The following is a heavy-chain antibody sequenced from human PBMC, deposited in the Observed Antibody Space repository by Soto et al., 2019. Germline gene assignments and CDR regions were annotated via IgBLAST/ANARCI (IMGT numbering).Heavy chain of an antibody. V-gene: IGHV3-23*01. CDR2: IRYSGLFT. CDR1: GFTFSSYA. Sequence: GGSLRLSCVASGFTFSSYAMSWVRQAPGKGLEWVSSIRYSGLFTFYAEPVKGRFVISRDNSKNTMFLQMNSLRVEDTAVYYCVSEWQLECWGQGTLVTVSS. J-gene: IGHJ4*02. CDR3: VSEWQLEC. D-gene: IGHD1-26*01.